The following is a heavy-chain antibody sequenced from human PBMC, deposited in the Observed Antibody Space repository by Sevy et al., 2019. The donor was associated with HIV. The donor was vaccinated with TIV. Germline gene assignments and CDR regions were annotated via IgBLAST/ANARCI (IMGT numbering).Heavy chain of an antibody. Sequence: GESLKISCAASGFTFSSYSMNWVRQAPGKGLEWVSSISSSSSYIYYADSVKGRFTISRDNAKNSLYLQMNSLRAEDTAVYYCARAFYDFWSGYYDFDYWGQGTLVTVSS. CDR3: ARAFYDFWSGYYDFDY. J-gene: IGHJ4*02. D-gene: IGHD3-3*01. CDR1: GFTFSSYS. CDR2: ISSSSSYI. V-gene: IGHV3-21*01.